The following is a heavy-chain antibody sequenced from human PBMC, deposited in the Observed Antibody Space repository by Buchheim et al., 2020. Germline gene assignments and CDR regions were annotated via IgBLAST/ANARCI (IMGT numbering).Heavy chain of an antibody. CDR1: GYTFTSYD. CDR3: ARGRQQRLVLGYYYGMDV. CDR2: MNPNSGNT. Sequence: QVQLVQSGAEVKKPGASVKVSCKASGYTFTSYDINWVRQATGQGLEWMGWMNPNSGNTGYAQKFKGRVTMTRNTSISTAYMALRSRRSEDTAVYYCARGRQQRLVLGYYYGMDVWGQGTT. V-gene: IGHV1-8*01. D-gene: IGHD6-13*01. J-gene: IGHJ6*02.